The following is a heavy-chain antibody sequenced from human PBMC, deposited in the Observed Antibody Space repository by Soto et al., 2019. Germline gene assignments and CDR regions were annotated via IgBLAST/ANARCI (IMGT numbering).Heavy chain of an antibody. CDR1: GGSFSGYY. D-gene: IGHD3-10*01. CDR2: INHSGST. V-gene: IGHV4-34*01. J-gene: IGHJ4*02. Sequence: SETLSLTCAVYGGSFSGYYWSWIRQPPGKGLEWIGEINHSGSTNYNPSLKSRVTISVDTSKNQFSLKLSSVTAADTAVYYCARLWFGELSLFDYWGQGTLVTVSS. CDR3: ARLWFGELSLFDY.